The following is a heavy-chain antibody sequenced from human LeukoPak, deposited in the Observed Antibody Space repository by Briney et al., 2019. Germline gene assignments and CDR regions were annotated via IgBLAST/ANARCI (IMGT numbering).Heavy chain of an antibody. CDR2: ISGSGGST. J-gene: IGHJ4*02. CDR1: GFTFSSYG. V-gene: IGHV3-23*01. Sequence: PGGSLRLSCAASGFTFSSYGMSWVRQAPGKGLEWVSAISGSGGSTYYADSVKGRFTISRDNSKNTLYLQMNSLRAEDTAVYYCARDLSRVSDYWSQGTLVTVSS. CDR3: ARDLSRVSDY. D-gene: IGHD2/OR15-2a*01.